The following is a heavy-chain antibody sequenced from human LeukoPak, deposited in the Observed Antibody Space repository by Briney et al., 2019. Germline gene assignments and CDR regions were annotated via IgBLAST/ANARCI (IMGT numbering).Heavy chain of an antibody. CDR1: GFTVSSNY. Sequence: GGSLRLSCAASGFTVSSNYMSWVRQAPGKGLEWVSVIYAGGSTYYADSVKGRFTISRDNSKNTLYLQMNSLRAEDTAVYYCARGHYSGSYPLHWFDPWGQGTLVTVSS. J-gene: IGHJ5*02. CDR3: ARGHYSGSYPLHWFDP. V-gene: IGHV3-53*01. CDR2: IYAGGST. D-gene: IGHD1-26*01.